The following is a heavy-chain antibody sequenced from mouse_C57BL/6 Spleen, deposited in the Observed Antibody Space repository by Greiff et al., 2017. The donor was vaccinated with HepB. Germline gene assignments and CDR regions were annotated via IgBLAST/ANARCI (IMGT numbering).Heavy chain of an antibody. CDR2: IDPENGDT. CDR3: TTGLPFDY. D-gene: IGHD2-2*01. J-gene: IGHJ2*01. V-gene: IGHV14-4*01. CDR1: GFNIKDDY. Sequence: EVQLVESGAELVRPGASVKLSCTASGFNIKDDYMHWVKQRPEQGLEWIGWIDPENGDTEYASKFQGKATITADTSSNTAYLQLSSLTSEDTAVYYCTTGLPFDYWGQGTTLTVSS.